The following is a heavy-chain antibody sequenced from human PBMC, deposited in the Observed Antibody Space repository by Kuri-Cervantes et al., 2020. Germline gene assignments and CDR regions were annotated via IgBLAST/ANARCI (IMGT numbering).Heavy chain of an antibody. CDR3: ASLHSSGWYGEAFDI. Sequence: SVKVSCKASGGTFSSYAISWVRQAPGQGLEWMGWITPFNGNTNYAQKFQDRVTITRDRSMSTAYMELSSLRSEDTAMYYCASLHSSGWYGEAFDIWGQGTMVTVSS. CDR2: ITPFNGNT. V-gene: IGHV1-45*02. D-gene: IGHD6-19*01. J-gene: IGHJ3*02. CDR1: GGTFSSYA.